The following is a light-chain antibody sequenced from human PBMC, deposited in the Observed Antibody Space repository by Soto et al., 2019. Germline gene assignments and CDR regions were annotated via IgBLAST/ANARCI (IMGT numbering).Light chain of an antibody. CDR2: SNN. J-gene: IGLJ3*02. CDR3: AAWDDSLNGRV. Sequence: QSVLTQPPSASGTPGQRVTISCSGSSSNIGSNTVNWYQQLPGTAPKLLIYSNNQRPSGVPRRFSGSKTGPSASLAISGLQSEDWAEYYCAAWDDSLNGRVFGGGTKLTVL. CDR1: SSNIGSNT. V-gene: IGLV1-44*01.